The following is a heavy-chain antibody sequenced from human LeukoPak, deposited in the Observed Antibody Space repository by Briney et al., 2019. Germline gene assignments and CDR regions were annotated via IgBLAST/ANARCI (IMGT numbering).Heavy chain of an antibody. Sequence: SQTLSLTCTVSGGSISSGSYYWSWIRQPAGKGLEWIGRIYTSGSTNYNPSLKSRVTISVDTSKNQFSLKLSSVTAADTAVYYCARSGPGDYWGQGPWSPSPQ. CDR2: IYTSGST. CDR1: GGSISSGSYY. J-gene: IGHJ4*02. V-gene: IGHV4-61*02. D-gene: IGHD7-27*01. CDR3: ARSGPGDY.